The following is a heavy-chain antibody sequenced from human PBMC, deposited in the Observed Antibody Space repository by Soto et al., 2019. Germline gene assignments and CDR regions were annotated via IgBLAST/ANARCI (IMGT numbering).Heavy chain of an antibody. V-gene: IGHV3-66*01. D-gene: IGHD2-21*01. CDR2: IQSGGPT. CDR3: ARDDVLCDGGRCYGVPLDV. J-gene: IGHJ6*03. Sequence: GGSLRLSCAASGFTVSSKYMSWVRQAPGKGLEWVSLIQSGGPTYYADSVKGRFTISRDTSENTLHLQMDSLRAEDTAVYYCARDDVLCDGGRCYGVPLDVWGKGNTVTFSS. CDR1: GFTVSSKY.